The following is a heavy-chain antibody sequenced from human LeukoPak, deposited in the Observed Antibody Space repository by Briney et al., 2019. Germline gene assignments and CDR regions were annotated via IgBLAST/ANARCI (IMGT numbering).Heavy chain of an antibody. J-gene: IGHJ6*03. D-gene: IGHD2/OR15-2a*01. Sequence: GGSLRLSCAASGFTFSSYWVTWVRQAPGKGLEWVANIKQDGSEKYNVDSVKGRFTISRDNAKRSLYLQMSSLRAEDTAVYYCARGAFLMDVWGKGTTVTASS. CDR3: ARGAFLMDV. V-gene: IGHV3-7*01. CDR1: GFTFSSYW. CDR2: IKQDGSEK.